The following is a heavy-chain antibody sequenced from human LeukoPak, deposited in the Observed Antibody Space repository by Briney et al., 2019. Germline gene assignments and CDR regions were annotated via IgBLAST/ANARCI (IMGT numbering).Heavy chain of an antibody. CDR2: IYYSGST. CDR3: ARIYFGGQVGDLDS. Sequence: PSETLSLTCTVSGGSISSSSYYWGWIRQPPGKGLEWIGSIYYSGSTYYNPSLKSRVTISVDTSKNQFSLKLSSVTAADTAVYYCARIYFGGQVGDLDSWGQGTLVTVSS. J-gene: IGHJ4*02. D-gene: IGHD2-21*01. V-gene: IGHV4-39*01. CDR1: GGSISSSSYY.